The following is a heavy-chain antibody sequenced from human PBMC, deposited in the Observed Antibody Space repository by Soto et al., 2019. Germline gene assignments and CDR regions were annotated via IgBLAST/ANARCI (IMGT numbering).Heavy chain of an antibody. CDR1: GGTFSSYA. V-gene: IGHV1-69*13. D-gene: IGHD3-9*01. Sequence: GASVKVSCKASGGTFSSYAISWVRQAPGQGLEWMGGIIPIFGTANYAQKFQGRVTITADESTSTAYMELSSLGSEDTAVYYCARVSKYCDILTGYYCGMDVWGQGTTVTVSS. CDR2: IIPIFGTA. J-gene: IGHJ6*02. CDR3: ARVSKYCDILTGYYCGMDV.